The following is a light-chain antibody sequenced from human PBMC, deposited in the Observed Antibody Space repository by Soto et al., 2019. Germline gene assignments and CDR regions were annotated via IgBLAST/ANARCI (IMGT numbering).Light chain of an antibody. Sequence: EIVLTQSPGTLSLSPGERATLSCRASRSVGGTYLAWYQQKPGQAPKLLMYGVSNRATGIPDRFSGSGSGTDFTLTISRLEPEDFAVYYCQHYGTSPLTFGPGTKLDI. CDR1: RSVGGTY. CDR2: GVS. V-gene: IGKV3-20*01. J-gene: IGKJ3*01. CDR3: QHYGTSPLT.